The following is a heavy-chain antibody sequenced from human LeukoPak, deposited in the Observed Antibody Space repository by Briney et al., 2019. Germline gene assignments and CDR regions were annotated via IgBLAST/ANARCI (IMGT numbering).Heavy chain of an antibody. CDR3: ARGRSSELDY. CDR1: GFTFSSYE. Sequence: PGGSLRLSCAASGFTFSSYEMNWVRQAPGKGLEWVSYIGSSGSTIYYADSVKGRFTISRDNAKNSLYLQMNSLRAEDTAVYYCARGRSSELDYWGQGTLVTVSS. V-gene: IGHV3-48*03. D-gene: IGHD3-10*01. J-gene: IGHJ4*02. CDR2: IGSSGSTI.